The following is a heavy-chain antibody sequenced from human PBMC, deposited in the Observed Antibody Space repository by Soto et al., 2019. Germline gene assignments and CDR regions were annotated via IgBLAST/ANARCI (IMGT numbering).Heavy chain of an antibody. CDR1: GFTFSSYA. J-gene: IGHJ4*02. CDR3: ARRGSGGYYDY. CDR2: ISGSGDST. V-gene: IGHV3-23*01. D-gene: IGHD6-19*01. Sequence: EVPLLESGGGLVQPGGSLRLSCAASGFTFSSYAMRWVRQAPGKGLEWVSAISGSGDSTYYADSVKGRFTISRDNSKNTLYLQMNSLRAEDTAVYYCARRGSGGYYDYWGQGTLVTVSS.